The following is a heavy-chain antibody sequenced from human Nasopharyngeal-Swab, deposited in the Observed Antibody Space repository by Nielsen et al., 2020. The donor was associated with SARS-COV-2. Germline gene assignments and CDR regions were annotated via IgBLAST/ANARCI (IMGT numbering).Heavy chain of an antibody. D-gene: IGHD2-2*01. CDR2: TEIGGTT. J-gene: IGHJ1*01. Sequence: GGSLRLSCAVSGLTVSSTYMSWVRQAPGTGLEWVSVTEIGGTTHYADSVKGRFSISRDSSTNTLYLQMNNVRVEDTAVYYCARDLGGGYCTTTNCPGSWGQGTLVTVSS. CDR1: GLTVSSTY. V-gene: IGHV3-53*01. CDR3: ARDLGGGYCTTTNCPGS.